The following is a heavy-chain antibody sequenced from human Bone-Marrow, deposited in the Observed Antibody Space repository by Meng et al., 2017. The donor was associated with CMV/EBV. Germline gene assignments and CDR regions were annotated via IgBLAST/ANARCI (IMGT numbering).Heavy chain of an antibody. D-gene: IGHD6-6*01. V-gene: IGHV3-30*02. CDR2: IRDDGSNK. CDR1: GFTFSTYG. J-gene: IGHJ4*02. CDR3: AKVEYSSSY. Sequence: GGSLRLSCAASGFTFSTYGMHWVRQAPGKGLEWVAFIRDDGSNKYYADSVKGRFTISRDNSKNTLYLQMNSLRAEDTAVYYCAKVEYSSSYWGQGTLVTVSS.